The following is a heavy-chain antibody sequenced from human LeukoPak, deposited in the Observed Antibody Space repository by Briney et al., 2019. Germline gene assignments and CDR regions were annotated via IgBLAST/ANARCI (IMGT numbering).Heavy chain of an antibody. J-gene: IGHJ4*02. CDR2: INPSGGST. V-gene: IGHV1-46*01. Sequence: ASVKVSCKASGYTFSSNYMHWVRQAPGQGLEWMGIINPSGGSTNYAQKFQGRVTITADESTSTAYMELSSLRSEDTAVYYCARGQGYCSGGSCAKFDYWGQGTLVTVSS. D-gene: IGHD2-15*01. CDR1: GYTFSSNY. CDR3: ARGQGYCSGGSCAKFDY.